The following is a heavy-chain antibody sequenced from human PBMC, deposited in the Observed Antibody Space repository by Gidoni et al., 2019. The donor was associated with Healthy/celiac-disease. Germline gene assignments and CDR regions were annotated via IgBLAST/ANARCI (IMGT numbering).Heavy chain of an antibody. V-gene: IGHV3-30-3*01. D-gene: IGHD3-16*02. CDR1: GFTFRSYA. Sequence: VQPGRFLRLSFAASGFTFRSYAMHWVRQAPGQGLEWVAVISYDGSNKYYADSVKGRFTISRDNSKNTLYLQMNSLRAEDTAVYYCARGRDLGELSSAFDYWGQGTLVTVSS. CDR3: ARGRDLGELSSAFDY. CDR2: ISYDGSNK. J-gene: IGHJ4*02.